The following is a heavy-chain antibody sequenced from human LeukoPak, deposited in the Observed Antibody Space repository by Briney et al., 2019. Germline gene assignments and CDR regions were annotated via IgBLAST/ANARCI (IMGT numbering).Heavy chain of an antibody. Sequence: GGSLRLSCVASGFTVSNNYMSWVRQAPGKGLEWVSVIYSGGSTYSADSVKGRFTIFRDNAKNTLFLQMNSLRAEDTAVYYCARGNILTGKYMVYWGQGTLVTVSS. CDR3: ARGNILTGKYMVY. V-gene: IGHV3-53*01. D-gene: IGHD3-9*01. CDR2: IYSGGST. CDR1: GFTVSNNY. J-gene: IGHJ4*02.